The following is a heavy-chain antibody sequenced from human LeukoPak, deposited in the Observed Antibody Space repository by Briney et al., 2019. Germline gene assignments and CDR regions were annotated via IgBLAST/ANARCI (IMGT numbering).Heavy chain of an antibody. CDR1: GGSISSNNCY. CDR2: AYYSGGT. D-gene: IGHD4-17*01. CDR3: TRRPLMTLTTSGYFDY. J-gene: IGHJ4*02. Sequence: SETLSLTCTVSGGSISSNNCYWAWIRQTPGKGLEWIGSAYYSGGTYYNPSLESRVTISVDTSKNQFSLKVSSVTAADTAVYYCTRRPLMTLTTSGYFDYWGQRTLVTVSS. V-gene: IGHV4-39*01.